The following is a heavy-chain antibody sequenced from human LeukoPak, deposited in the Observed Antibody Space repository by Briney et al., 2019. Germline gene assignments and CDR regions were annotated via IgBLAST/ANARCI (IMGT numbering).Heavy chain of an antibody. J-gene: IGHJ4*02. CDR2: ISAYNGNT. CDR3: ARDSSWFGVFVVYY. D-gene: IGHD3-10*01. CDR1: GYTFTSYA. V-gene: IGHV1-18*01. Sequence: GASVKVSCKASGYTFTSYAMNWVRQAPGQGLEWMGWISAYNGNTNYAQKLQGRVTMTTDTSTSTAYMELRSLRSDDTAVYYCARDSSWFGVFVVYYWGQETLVTVSS.